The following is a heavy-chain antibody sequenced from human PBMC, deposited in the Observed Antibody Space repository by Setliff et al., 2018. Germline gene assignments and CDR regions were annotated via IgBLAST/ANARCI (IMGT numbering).Heavy chain of an antibody. D-gene: IGHD2-2*01. V-gene: IGHV1-18*01. CDR3: VRDRAAIVVGPPTAAFDI. Sequence: ASVKVSCKASGYTFTNYGITWVRQAPGQGLEWMGWIRPHNGNTAYAQKFQDRVILTTDTSTTTVYMELRSLRSDDTAMYYCVRDRAAIVVGPPTAAFDIWGQGTMVTVSS. CDR1: GYTFTNYG. CDR2: IRPHNGNT. J-gene: IGHJ3*02.